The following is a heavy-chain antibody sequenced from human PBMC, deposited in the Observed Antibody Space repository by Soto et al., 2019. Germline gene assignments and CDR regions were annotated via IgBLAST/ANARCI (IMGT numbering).Heavy chain of an antibody. D-gene: IGHD3-22*01. CDR3: AKDRVSTSYYDSSGSETACYFDY. J-gene: IGHJ4*02. CDR1: GFTLSSYA. CDR2: ISGSGGST. V-gene: IGHV3-23*01. Sequence: PGGCLRLSFAASGFTLSSYALSWVRPAPGKGVGWGSAISGSGGSTYYADSVKGRFTISRDNSKNTLYLQMNSLRAEDTAVYYCAKDRVSTSYYDSSGSETACYFDYWGQGTLVTVSS.